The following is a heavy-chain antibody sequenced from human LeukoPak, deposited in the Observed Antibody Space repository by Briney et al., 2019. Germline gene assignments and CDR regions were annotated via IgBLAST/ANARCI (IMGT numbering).Heavy chain of an antibody. Sequence: GGSLRLSCAASGITFTSYAMSWVRQAPGKGLEWVSAISGTGGTTYYADSVKGRFTISRDNSKNTLYLQMHSLRAEDTAVYYCAKALGSIVVTTTDYWGQGTLVTVSS. D-gene: IGHD5-12*01. CDR1: GITFTSYA. V-gene: IGHV3-23*01. CDR3: AKALGSIVVTTTDY. CDR2: ISGTGGTT. J-gene: IGHJ4*02.